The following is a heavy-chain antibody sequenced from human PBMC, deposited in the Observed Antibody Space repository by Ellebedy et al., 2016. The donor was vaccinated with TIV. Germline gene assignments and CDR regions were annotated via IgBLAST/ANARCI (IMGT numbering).Heavy chain of an antibody. CDR2: ISDSGGNT. J-gene: IGHJ4*02. CDR3: ARDSGRRRSWDNDY. CDR1: GFTFSSYA. Sequence: GESLKISCVASGFTFSSYAMCWVRQAPGKGLEWVSTISDSGGNTHFPDSVKGRFTISSDNSRNTGYLQMNNLSAEDTAVYYCARDSGRRRSWDNDYWGQGTLVTVSS. V-gene: IGHV3-23*01. D-gene: IGHD3-10*01.